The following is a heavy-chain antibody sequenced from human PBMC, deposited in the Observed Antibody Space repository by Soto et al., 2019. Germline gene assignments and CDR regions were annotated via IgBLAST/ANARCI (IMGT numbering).Heavy chain of an antibody. CDR3: ARERIPNYYCMDV. J-gene: IGHJ6*03. CDR1: GDSFSSISAA. CDR2: TCYRSKWYN. V-gene: IGHV6-1*01. Sequence: SQTLSLTCAISGDSFSSISAAWSWIRQSPSRGLEWLGRTCYRSKWYNDYAISVKSRIIINPDTSKNQFSLQLNSVTPEDTGVYYCARERIPNYYCMDVWAKGNTVTVSS.